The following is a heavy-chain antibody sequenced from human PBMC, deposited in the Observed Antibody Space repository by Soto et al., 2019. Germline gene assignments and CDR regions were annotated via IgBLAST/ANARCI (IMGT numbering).Heavy chain of an antibody. D-gene: IGHD4-17*01. CDR3: ASQDYGDYFDY. CDR1: GDTIRSDY. Sequence: SETLSLTCSVSGDTIRSDYWNWIRQPPGKGLEWIGYIYYSGSTNYNPSLKSRVTISVDTSKNQFSLKLSSVTAADTAVYYCASQDYGDYFDYWGQGTLVTVSS. CDR2: IYYSGST. J-gene: IGHJ4*02. V-gene: IGHV4-59*08.